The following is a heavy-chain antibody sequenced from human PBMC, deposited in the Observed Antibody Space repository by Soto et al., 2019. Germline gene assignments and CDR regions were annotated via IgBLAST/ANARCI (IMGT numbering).Heavy chain of an antibody. CDR3: VRDGTKTLRDWFDP. D-gene: IGHD1-1*01. CDR1: GASISGFS. Sequence: SLTCIVSGASISGFSRSWIRKSAGKGLEWIGRIYATGTTDYNPSLKSRVMMSVDTSKKQFSLKLRSVTAADTAVYYCVRDGTKTLRDWFDPWGQGTLVTVSS. CDR2: IYATGTT. J-gene: IGHJ5*02. V-gene: IGHV4-4*07.